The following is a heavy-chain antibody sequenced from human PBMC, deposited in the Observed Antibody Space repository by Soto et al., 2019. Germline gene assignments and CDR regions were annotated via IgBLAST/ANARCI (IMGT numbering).Heavy chain of an antibody. D-gene: IGHD5-12*01. CDR2: IYYSGST. CDR1: GGSISSGGYY. J-gene: IGHJ4*02. Sequence: QVQLQESGPGLVKPSQTLSLTCTVSGGSISSGGYYWSWIHQHPGKGLEWIGYIYYSGSTYYNPSLKSRVTISVDTSKNQFSLKLSSVTAADTAVYYCARDSGPRYSGYDRPIDYWGQGTLVTVSS. CDR3: ARDSGPRYSGYDRPIDY. V-gene: IGHV4-31*03.